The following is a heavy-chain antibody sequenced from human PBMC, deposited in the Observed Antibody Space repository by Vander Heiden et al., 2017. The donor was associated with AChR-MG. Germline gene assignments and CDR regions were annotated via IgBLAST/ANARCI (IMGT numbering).Heavy chain of an antibody. CDR3: ARVLKGREVHYYYYAMDV. CDR2: ISRTSDYI. V-gene: IGHV3-21*01. D-gene: IGHD3-10*01. Sequence: EVQLVESGGGLVKPGGSLRLSCAAPGFTFSTHSMNWVRQAPGGGLEWLSSISRTSDYIHYADSVKGRFTISRDNAQNSLYLQMNSLRAEDTAVYYCARVLKGREVHYYYYAMDVWGQGTTVTVSS. J-gene: IGHJ6*02. CDR1: GFTFSTHS.